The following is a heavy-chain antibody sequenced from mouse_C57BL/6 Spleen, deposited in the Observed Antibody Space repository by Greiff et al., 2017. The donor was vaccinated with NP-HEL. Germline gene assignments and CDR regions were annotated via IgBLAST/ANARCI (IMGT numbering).Heavy chain of an antibody. Sequence: EVQLQQSGPELVKPGASVKISCKASGYTFTDYYMNWVKQSHGKSLEWIGDINPNNGGTSYNQKFKGKATLTVDKSSSTAYMELRSLTSEDSAVYYCARSGDGYLLSWFAYWGQGTLVTVSA. J-gene: IGHJ3*01. CDR1: GYTFTDYY. CDR2: INPNNGGT. V-gene: IGHV1-26*01. D-gene: IGHD2-3*01. CDR3: ARSGDGYLLSWFAY.